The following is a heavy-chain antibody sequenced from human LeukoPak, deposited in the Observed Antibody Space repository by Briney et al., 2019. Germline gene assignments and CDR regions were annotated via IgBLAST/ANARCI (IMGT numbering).Heavy chain of an antibody. CDR3: ARSGSSYDGSQSWFDY. CDR2: ISSGSSTI. J-gene: IGHJ4*02. CDR1: RLTFSSYS. V-gene: IGHV3-48*01. D-gene: IGHD3-22*01. Sequence: GGSLRLSCAASRLTFSSYSMNWVRQAPGKGLELISYISSGSSTIYYADSVKGRFTISRDNAKNSLYLHLSSLRAEDTAVYYCARSGSSYDGSQSWFDYWGQGTLVTVSS.